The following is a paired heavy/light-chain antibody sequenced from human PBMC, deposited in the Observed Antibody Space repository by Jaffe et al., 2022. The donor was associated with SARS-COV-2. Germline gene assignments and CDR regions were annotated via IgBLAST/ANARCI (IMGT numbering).Heavy chain of an antibody. D-gene: IGHD2-21*02. Sequence: GQLVQSGAEVKKPGESLKISCKGSGYTFASYWLGWVRQMPGKGLEWMGIIYPGDSDSRYSPSFQGQVAMSADKSTNTAYLHWSSLKASDSAIYYCATVLTATPDAFDIWGQGTMVSVSS. CDR2: IYPGDSDS. CDR1: GYTFASYW. CDR3: ATVLTATPDAFDI. J-gene: IGHJ3*02. V-gene: IGHV5-51*01.
Light chain of an antibody. CDR2: EGS. V-gene: IGLV2-23*01. Sequence: SALTQPASVSGSPGQSITISCTGTSSDVGSYNLVSWYQQKPGKAPTLMIYEGSKRPSGVSNRFFGSKSGDTASLTISGLQAEDEADYHCCSYAGSSTYVFGTGTKVTVL. CDR3: CSYAGSSTYV. CDR1: SSDVGSYNL. J-gene: IGLJ1*01.